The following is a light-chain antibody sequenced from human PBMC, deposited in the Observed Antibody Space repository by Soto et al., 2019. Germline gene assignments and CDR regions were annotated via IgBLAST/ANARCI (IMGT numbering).Light chain of an antibody. CDR3: QQHNNWPPWT. CDR2: GAS. Sequence: VMTQSPATLSVSPGERATLSCRASQSVGSNLAWYQQKPGQPPRLLIYGASTRAAGVPARFSGSGYGRQFSLTISSLQSEDFAIYHCQQHNNWPPWTFGQGTKVEV. V-gene: IGKV3-15*01. J-gene: IGKJ1*01. CDR1: QSVGSN.